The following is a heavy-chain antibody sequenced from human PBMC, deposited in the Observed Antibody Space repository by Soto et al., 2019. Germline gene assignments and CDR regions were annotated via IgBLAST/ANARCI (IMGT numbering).Heavy chain of an antibody. CDR3: AKVYAPGRGSYFDY. Sequence: GGSLRLSCAASGFTFSSYGMHWVRQAPGKGLEWVAVISYDGSNKYYADSVKGRFTISRDNSKNTLYLQMNSLRAEDTAVYYCAKVYAPGRGSYFDYWGQGTLVTVSS. CDR2: ISYDGSNK. V-gene: IGHV3-30*18. CDR1: GFTFSSYG. D-gene: IGHD2-2*01. J-gene: IGHJ4*02.